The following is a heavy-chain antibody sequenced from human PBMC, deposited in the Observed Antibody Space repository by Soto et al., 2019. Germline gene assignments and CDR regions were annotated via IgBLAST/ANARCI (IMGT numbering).Heavy chain of an antibody. CDR1: GGTFSSYA. CDR3: ARDLNGSGTKYYYGMDV. CDR2: IIPIFSTA. V-gene: IGHV1-69*13. D-gene: IGHD3-10*01. Sequence: ASVKVSCKASGGTFSSYAISWVRQAPGQGLEWMGGIIPIFSTANYAQKFQGRVTITADESTSTAYMELSSLRSEDTAVYYCARDLNGSGTKYYYGMDVWGQGTTVTVSS. J-gene: IGHJ6*02.